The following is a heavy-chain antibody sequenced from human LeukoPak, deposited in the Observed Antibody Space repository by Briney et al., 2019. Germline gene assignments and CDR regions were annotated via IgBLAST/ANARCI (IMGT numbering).Heavy chain of an antibody. Sequence: SVKVSCKASGGTFSSYGISWVRQAPGQGLEWMGKIIPIFGTANYTQKFQGRLTITTDESTSTAYMELSSLGSEDTAVYYCAREGDYGDYASDCWGQGTLVTVSS. V-gene: IGHV1-69*05. CDR1: GGTFSSYG. J-gene: IGHJ4*02. D-gene: IGHD4-17*01. CDR3: AREGDYGDYASDC. CDR2: IIPIFGTA.